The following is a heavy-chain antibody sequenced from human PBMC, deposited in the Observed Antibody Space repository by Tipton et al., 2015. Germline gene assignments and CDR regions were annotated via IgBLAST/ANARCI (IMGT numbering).Heavy chain of an antibody. CDR1: AYSISSDYY. D-gene: IGHD3-9*01. Sequence: TLSLTCAVSAYSISSDYYWGWIRQPPGKGLEWIGSLYFSGSTYYNPSLKSRVTISIDRFKNQFSLKLSSVTAADTAVYYCACQDYDSLTRDYQTVDYWGQGTLVTVSS. J-gene: IGHJ4*02. CDR3: ACQDYDSLTRDYQTVDY. V-gene: IGHV4-38-2*01. CDR2: LYFSGST.